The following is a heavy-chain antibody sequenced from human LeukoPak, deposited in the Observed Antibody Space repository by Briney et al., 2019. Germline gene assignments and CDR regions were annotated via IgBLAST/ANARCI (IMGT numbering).Heavy chain of an antibody. D-gene: IGHD3-22*01. CDR2: INPNSGGT. Sequence: GASVKVSCKASGYTFTGYYMHWVRPAPGQGLEWMGRINPNSGGTNYAQKFQGRVTMTRDTSISTAYMELSRLRSDDTAVYYCARVQSEYYYDSSGYYYWGQGTLVTVSS. J-gene: IGHJ4*02. CDR3: ARVQSEYYYDSSGYYY. CDR1: GYTFTGYY. V-gene: IGHV1-2*06.